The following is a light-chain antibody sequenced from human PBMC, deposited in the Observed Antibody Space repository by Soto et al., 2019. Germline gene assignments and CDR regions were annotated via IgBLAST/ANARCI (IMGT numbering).Light chain of an antibody. CDR2: VAS. CDR1: QSVNSN. J-gene: IGKJ4*01. Sequence: EIVMTQSPATLSVAPGERVTLSCRASQSVNSNLAWYQHKPGQTPKLLIYVASTWATGIPARFSGSGSWTEFTLTISSLQSEDFAIYYWQQYNALPLTFGGGTKVEFK. CDR3: QQYNALPLT. V-gene: IGKV3-15*01.